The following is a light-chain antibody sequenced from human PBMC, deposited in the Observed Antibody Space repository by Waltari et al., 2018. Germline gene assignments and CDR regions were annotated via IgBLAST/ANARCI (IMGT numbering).Light chain of an antibody. Sequence: EIVMTQSPATLSVSPGESASLSCGASQSVTNKRAWYQQKPGQAPRLLLGFSSTRATGIPARFSGSGSGTNFTLKISRVEAEDVGVYYCMQALEILFTFGPGTKVDVK. J-gene: IGKJ3*01. CDR2: FSS. V-gene: IGKV3-15*01. CDR1: QSVTNK. CDR3: MQALEILFT.